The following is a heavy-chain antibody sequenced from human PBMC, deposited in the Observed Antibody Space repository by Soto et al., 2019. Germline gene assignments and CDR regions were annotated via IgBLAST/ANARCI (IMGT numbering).Heavy chain of an antibody. CDR2: ISYDGSNK. CDR1: GFTFSSYG. D-gene: IGHD4-17*01. J-gene: IGHJ4*02. CDR3: AKSRPGGPRGEDYGDSGYYFAY. V-gene: IGHV3-30*18. Sequence: QVQLVESGGGVVQPGRSLRLSCAASGFTFSSYGMHWVRQAPGKGLEWVAVISYDGSNKYYADSVKGRFTISRDNSKNTQNLKMNSRRAEDTAVYYCAKSRPGGPRGEDYGDSGYYFAYWGQGPLVPVSS.